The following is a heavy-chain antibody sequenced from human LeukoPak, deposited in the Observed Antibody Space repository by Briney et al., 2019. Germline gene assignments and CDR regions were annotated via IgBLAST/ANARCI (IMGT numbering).Heavy chain of an antibody. Sequence: GGSLRLSCAASGFTFSSYAMNWVRQAPGKGLEWVSAISGSGGSTYYADSVKGRFTISRDNSKNTLYLQMNSLRAEDTAVYYCAKASGSSGWFDYWGQGTLVTVSS. D-gene: IGHD6-19*01. V-gene: IGHV3-23*01. J-gene: IGHJ4*02. CDR1: GFTFSSYA. CDR3: AKASGSSGWFDY. CDR2: ISGSGGST.